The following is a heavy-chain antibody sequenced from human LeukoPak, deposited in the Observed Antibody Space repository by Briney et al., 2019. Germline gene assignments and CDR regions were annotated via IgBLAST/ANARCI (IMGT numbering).Heavy chain of an antibody. CDR1: GYTFTGYY. J-gene: IGHJ4*02. V-gene: IGHV1-2*06. CDR3: ARADSRDY. CDR2: INPSSGVT. Sequence: ASVKVSRTASGYTFTGYYIHWVRQAPGQGLEWMGRINPSSGVTNYAQKFQGRVTMTRDTSISTAYMELSSLISDDSALYYCARADSRDYWGQGTLVTVSS.